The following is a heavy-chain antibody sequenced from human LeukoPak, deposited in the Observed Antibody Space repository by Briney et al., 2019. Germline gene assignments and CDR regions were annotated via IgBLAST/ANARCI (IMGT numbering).Heavy chain of an antibody. CDR3: ATRILTGYIDY. CDR2: MNPNSGDT. D-gene: IGHD3-9*01. CDR1: GYTFTSYD. Sequence: GASVKVSCKASGYTFTSYDINWVRQATGQGLEWMGWMNPNSGDTGCAQKFQGRVTITRNTSISTAYMELSSLRAEDTAVYYCATRILTGYIDYWGQGTLVTVSS. V-gene: IGHV1-8*03. J-gene: IGHJ4*02.